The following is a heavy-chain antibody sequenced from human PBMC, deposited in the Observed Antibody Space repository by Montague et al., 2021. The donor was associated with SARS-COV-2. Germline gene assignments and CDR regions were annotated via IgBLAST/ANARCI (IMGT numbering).Heavy chain of an antibody. CDR1: GGSISSYY. J-gene: IGHJ5*02. CDR2: IFHSGIT. V-gene: IGHV4-59*13. D-gene: IGHD1-20*01. CDR3: ARTEYNWNDWFDP. Sequence: SETLSLIYSVSGGSISSYYWSWIRQSPGKGLEWIGYIFHSGITDYNPSLKSRVTISVDMSKNQFSLQLNSVTAADSAVYYCARTEYNWNDWFDPWGQGTLVTVSS.